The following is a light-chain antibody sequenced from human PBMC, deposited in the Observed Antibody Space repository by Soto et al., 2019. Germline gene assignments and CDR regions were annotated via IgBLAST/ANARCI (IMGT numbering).Light chain of an antibody. CDR2: DXN. V-gene: IGLV2-23*01. CDR3: CSYAGSSTLV. Sequence: QSALTQPASVSGSPGQSITISCTGTSSDVGGYNLVSWYQQQPDKAPKLMIFDXNLRPSGVSNRXXXXXXXXTASXTISGLQAEDEGDYYCCSYAGSSTLVFGTGTKLTVL. J-gene: IGLJ1*01. CDR1: SSDVGGYNL.